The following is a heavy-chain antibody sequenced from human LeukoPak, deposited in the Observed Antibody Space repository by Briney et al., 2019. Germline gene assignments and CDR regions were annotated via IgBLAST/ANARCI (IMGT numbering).Heavy chain of an antibody. CDR1: GYSISSGYY. J-gene: IGHJ4*02. D-gene: IGHD1-26*01. CDR3: TRSPSGRFFDY. Sequence: SETLSLTCTVSGYSISSGYYWGWIRQPPGKGLEWIGSIYDSGSTYQNPSLKSRVTISVDTSRNQFSLKLSSVTAADTAVYYCTRSPSGRFFDYWGQGTLVTVSS. CDR2: IYDSGST. V-gene: IGHV4-38-2*02.